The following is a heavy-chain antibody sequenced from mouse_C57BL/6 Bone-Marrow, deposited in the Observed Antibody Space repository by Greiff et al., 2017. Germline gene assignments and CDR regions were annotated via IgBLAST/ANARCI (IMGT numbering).Heavy chain of an antibody. CDR3: ARKPPYYFFMDY. CDR2: IRNLAYSI. Sequence: DVKLVEPGGGLVQPGGSLKLSCAASGFTFSDYGMAWVRQAPRKGPEWVAFIRNLAYSIYYADTVTGRFTLPRENAKNTLYQEMSSLRSEDTAMYYCARKPPYYFFMDYWGQGTSVTVSS. J-gene: IGHJ4*01. V-gene: IGHV5-15*01. D-gene: IGHD2-10*01. CDR1: GFTFSDYG.